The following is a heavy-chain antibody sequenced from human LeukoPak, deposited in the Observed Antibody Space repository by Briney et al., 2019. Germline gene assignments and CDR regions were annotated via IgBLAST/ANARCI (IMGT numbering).Heavy chain of an antibody. Sequence: PGGSLRLSCAASGFTFTRFWMHWVRQVPGKGLVWVSRINNDGTDRSYAHSVKGRFSISRDNAKNTLYLQMNSLRVEDTAVYYCARGGEYSGPIGADYWGQGTLVTVSS. CDR2: INNDGTDR. V-gene: IGHV3-74*01. CDR3: ARGGEYSGPIGADY. D-gene: IGHD1-26*01. J-gene: IGHJ4*02. CDR1: GFTFTRFW.